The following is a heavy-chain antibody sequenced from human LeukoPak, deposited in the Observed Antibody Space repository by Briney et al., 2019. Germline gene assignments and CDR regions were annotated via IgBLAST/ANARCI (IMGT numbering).Heavy chain of an antibody. D-gene: IGHD6-13*01. CDR3: ARGRSSSWYDLYYFDY. CDR2: ISSSGSTI. CDR1: GFTFSDYY. Sequence: GGSLRLSCAASGFTFSDYYMSWIRQAPGKGLEWVSYISSSGSTIYYADSVKGRFTISRDNAKYSLYLQMNSLRAEDTAVYYCARGRSSSWYDLYYFDYWGQGTLVTVSS. J-gene: IGHJ4*02. V-gene: IGHV3-11*01.